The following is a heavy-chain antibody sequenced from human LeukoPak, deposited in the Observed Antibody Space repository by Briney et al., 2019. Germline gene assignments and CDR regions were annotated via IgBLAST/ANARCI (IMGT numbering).Heavy chain of an antibody. CDR1: DYSINSANY. D-gene: IGHD3-3*01. CDR3: ARDQLRGYDYNWFDP. Sequence: PSETLSLSCTVSDYSINSANYWGWIRQPPGQRLEWIGSVYHGGSTYYNPSLKSRVTISVDASRSQFSLKLSSVTAADTAVYYCARDQLRGYDYNWFDPWGQGTLVTVSS. CDR2: VYHGGST. V-gene: IGHV4-38-2*02. J-gene: IGHJ5*02.